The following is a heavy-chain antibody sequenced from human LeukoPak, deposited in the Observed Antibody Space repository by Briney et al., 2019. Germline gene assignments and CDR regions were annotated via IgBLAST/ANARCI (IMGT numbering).Heavy chain of an antibody. D-gene: IGHD4-11*01. CDR3: ARAYYSNCVYYYGMDV. CDR2: IIPIFGTA. CDR1: GGTFSSYA. V-gene: IGHV1-69*13. J-gene: IGHJ6*02. Sequence: ASVKVSCKASGGTFSSYAISWVRQAPGQGLEWMGGIIPIFGTANYAQKFQGRVTITADESTSTAYMELSSLRSEDTAVYYCARAYYSNCVYYYGMDVWGQGTTVTVSS.